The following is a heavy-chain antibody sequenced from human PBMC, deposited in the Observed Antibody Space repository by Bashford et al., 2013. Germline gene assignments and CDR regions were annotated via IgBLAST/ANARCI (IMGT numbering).Heavy chain of an antibody. CDR1: GYSFTGSY. J-gene: IGHJ4*02. V-gene: IGHV1-2*02. CDR3: ARHGVVPYDC. Sequence: ASVKVSCKAFGYSFTGSYMHWMRQTPGQGPEWMGWINPSSGDTKYAQKFLGRVTMTRDTSTSTAYMELTRLRSDDTAVYYCARHGVVPYDCWGQGSLVTVSS. D-gene: IGHD6-6*01. CDR2: INPSSGDT.